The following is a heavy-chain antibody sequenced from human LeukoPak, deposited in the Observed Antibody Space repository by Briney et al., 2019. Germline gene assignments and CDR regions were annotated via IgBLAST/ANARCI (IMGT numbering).Heavy chain of an antibody. D-gene: IGHD5-24*01. CDR3: ARRRDGYNNFDY. CDR1: GGSINSYY. J-gene: IGHJ4*02. V-gene: IGHV4-59*08. CDR2: ISYSGST. Sequence: SETLSLTCTVSGGSINSYYWSWIRQPPGKGLEWIGYISYSGSTNYNPSLKSRVTISVDTSKNQFSLKLSSVTAADTAVYYCARRRDGYNNFDYWGQGTLVTVSS.